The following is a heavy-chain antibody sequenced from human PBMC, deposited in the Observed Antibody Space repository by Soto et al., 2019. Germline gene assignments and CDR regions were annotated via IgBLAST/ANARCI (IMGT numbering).Heavy chain of an antibody. Sequence: ASVKVSCKASGYTFTSYGISWVRQAPGQGLEWMGWISANNGNTNYAQKLQGRVTMTTDTSTSTAYMELSSLRSEDTAVYYCAREGGGYFDQLYGMDVWGQGTTVTVSS. CDR1: GYTFTSYG. D-gene: IGHD3-9*01. CDR3: AREGGGYFDQLYGMDV. V-gene: IGHV1-18*01. J-gene: IGHJ6*02. CDR2: ISANNGNT.